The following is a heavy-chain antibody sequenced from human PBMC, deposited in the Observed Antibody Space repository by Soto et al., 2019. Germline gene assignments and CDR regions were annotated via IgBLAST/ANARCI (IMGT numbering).Heavy chain of an antibody. CDR2: INSDGSST. J-gene: IGHJ6*02. CDR3: ARDVVVTAIYVTYYYGMDV. D-gene: IGHD2-21*02. Sequence: PGGSLRLSCAASGFTFSSYWMHWVRQAPGKGLVWVSRINSDGSSTSYADSVKGRFTISRDNAKNTLYLQMNSLRAEDTAVYYCARDVVVTAIYVTYYYGMDVWGQGTTVTV. V-gene: IGHV3-74*01. CDR1: GFTFSSYW.